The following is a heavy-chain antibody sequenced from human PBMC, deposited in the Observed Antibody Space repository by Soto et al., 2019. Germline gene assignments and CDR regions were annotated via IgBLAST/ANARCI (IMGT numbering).Heavy chain of an antibody. CDR1: GVSISSSQW. CDR2: IYHNERS. J-gene: IGHJ6*02. CDR3: GRREDYFYGVDV. Sequence: QVQLQESGPGLVKPSGTLSLTCAVSGVSISSSQWWSWVRQPPGKGLEWIGEIYHNERSNYNPSLKSRLTMSLDRSKNQFSLKLSSVTAADTATYYCGRREDYFYGVDVWGQGTTVTVSS. D-gene: IGHD1-26*01. V-gene: IGHV4-4*02.